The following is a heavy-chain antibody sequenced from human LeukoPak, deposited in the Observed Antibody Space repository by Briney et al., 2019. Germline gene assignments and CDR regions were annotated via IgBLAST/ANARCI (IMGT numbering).Heavy chain of an antibody. CDR2: ISAYNGNT. CDR3: ARENYDILTGYPHPDY. Sequence: ASVKVSCKASGYTFTTYGISWVRPAPGQGLEWMGWISAYNGNTNYAQKLQGGVTMTTDTSTSTAYMELRSLRSDDTAVYYCARENYDILTGYPHPDYWGQGTLVTVSS. D-gene: IGHD3-9*01. CDR1: GYTFTTYG. J-gene: IGHJ4*02. V-gene: IGHV1-18*01.